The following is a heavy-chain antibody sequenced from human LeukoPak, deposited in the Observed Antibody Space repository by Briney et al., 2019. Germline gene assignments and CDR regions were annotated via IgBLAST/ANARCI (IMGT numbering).Heavy chain of an antibody. CDR2: IYHSGST. V-gene: IGHV4-30-2*01. CDR3: ARGTLGYDY. Sequence: PSETLSLTCAVSGGSISSGGYSWSWIRQPPGKGLEWIGYIYHSGSTCYNPTLKSRVTISVDRSKNQFSLKLSSVTAADTAVYYCARGTLGYDYWGQGTLVTVSS. D-gene: IGHD2-15*01. CDR1: GGSISSGGYS. J-gene: IGHJ4*02.